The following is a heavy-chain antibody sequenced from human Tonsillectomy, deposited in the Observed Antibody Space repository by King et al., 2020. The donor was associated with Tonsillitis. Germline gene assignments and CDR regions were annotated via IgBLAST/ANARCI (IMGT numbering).Heavy chain of an antibody. J-gene: IGHJ4*02. CDR1: GFTFSTYE. D-gene: IGHD1-26*01. V-gene: IGHV3-48*03. CDR3: AAGGSCDY. Sequence: VQLVDSGGDLVQPGGSLRLSCAASGFTFSTYEMNWVRPAPGKGLEWVSYISSSGSTTYYADSVKGRFTISRDNAKNSLYLQMNSLRAEDTAVSYCAAGGSCDYWGQGTLVTVSS. CDR2: ISSSGSTT.